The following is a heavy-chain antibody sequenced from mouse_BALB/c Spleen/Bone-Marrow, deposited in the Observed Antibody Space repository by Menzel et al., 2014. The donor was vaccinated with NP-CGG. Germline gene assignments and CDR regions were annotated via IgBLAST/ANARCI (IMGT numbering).Heavy chain of an antibody. CDR3: ARGYYDYDLDY. CDR2: IDPANGNT. J-gene: IGHJ2*01. Sequence: EVQLQESGAELVKPGASVRLSCTASGFNIKDTYMHWVKQRPEQGLEWIGRIDPANGNTKYDPKFQGKATVTADTSSNTAYLQLSSLTSEDTAVYYCARGYYDYDLDYWGQGTTLTVSS. D-gene: IGHD2-4*01. V-gene: IGHV14-3*02. CDR1: GFNIKDTY.